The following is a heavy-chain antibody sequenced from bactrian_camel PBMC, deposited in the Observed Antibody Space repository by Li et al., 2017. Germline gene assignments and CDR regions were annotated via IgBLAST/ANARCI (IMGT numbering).Heavy chain of an antibody. CDR2: IYADGSRT. V-gene: IGHV3S6*01. Sequence: HVQLVESGGGSVQAGGSLRLSCAAPGYRCDTYCMGWFRQAPGKGLEWLASIYADGSRTDYRTSVKGRFTISQDNVKNIVYLQMNSLKPDDTAMYYCAADFCRGTWRPADFRIWGQGTQVTVS. D-gene: IGHD2*01. CDR3: AADFCRGTWRPADFRI. J-gene: IGHJ6*01. CDR1: GYRCDTYC.